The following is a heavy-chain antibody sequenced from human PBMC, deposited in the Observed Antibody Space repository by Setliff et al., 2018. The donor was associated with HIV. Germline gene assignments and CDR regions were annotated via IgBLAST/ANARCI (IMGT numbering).Heavy chain of an antibody. CDR2: INHSGST. D-gene: IGHD6-19*01. CDR1: GGSFNGYY. J-gene: IGHJ3*02. Sequence: SETLSLTCAVYGGSFNGYYWSWIRQPPGKGLEWIGEINHSGSTNYNPSFKRRVTISVDTSKKQFSLKLNSVTAADTAVYYCASPPAVAGDAFDIWGQGTMVTVSS. CDR3: ASPPAVAGDAFDI. V-gene: IGHV4-34*01.